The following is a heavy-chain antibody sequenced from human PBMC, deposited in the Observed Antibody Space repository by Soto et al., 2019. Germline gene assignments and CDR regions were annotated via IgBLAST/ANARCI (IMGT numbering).Heavy chain of an antibody. CDR3: AREDSAYGPFAY. D-gene: IGHD5-12*01. Sequence: QVQLQESGPGLVKPSGNLSLTCVVPGGSISSTNWWSWARQPPGKGLERIGENALCGNTNHNPSLKSRVIMSVEMAKNQLSLNLASVAAAYTAIYYCAREDSAYGPFAYWGQGTLVTVSS. J-gene: IGHJ4*02. CDR2: NALCGNT. V-gene: IGHV4-4*02. CDR1: GGSISSTNW.